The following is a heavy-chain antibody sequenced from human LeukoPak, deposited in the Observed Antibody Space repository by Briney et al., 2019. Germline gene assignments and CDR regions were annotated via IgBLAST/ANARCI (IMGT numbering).Heavy chain of an antibody. CDR1: GGSISSYY. D-gene: IGHD6-13*01. V-gene: IGHV4-59*01. CDR2: IYYSGST. J-gene: IGHJ4*02. Sequence: SQTLSLTCTVSGGSISSYYWSWIRQPPGKGLEWIGYIYYSGSTNYNPSLKSRVTISVDTSKNQFSLKLSSVTAGDTAVYYCARAPGIAAAGTHFDFWGQGTLVTVSS. CDR3: ARAPGIAAAGTHFDF.